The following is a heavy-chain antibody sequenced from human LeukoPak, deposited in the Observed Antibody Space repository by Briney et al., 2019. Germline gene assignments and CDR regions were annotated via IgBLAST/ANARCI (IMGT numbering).Heavy chain of an antibody. Sequence: PSETLSLTCTVSGGSISSYYWSWIRQPPGKGLEWIGYIYYSGSTNYNPSLKSRVTISVDTSKNQFSLKLSSVTAADTAVYYCARARAGLELLPHFDYWGQGTLVTVSS. D-gene: IGHD1-7*01. CDR3: ARARAGLELLPHFDY. CDR1: GGSISSYY. V-gene: IGHV4-59*01. J-gene: IGHJ4*02. CDR2: IYYSGST.